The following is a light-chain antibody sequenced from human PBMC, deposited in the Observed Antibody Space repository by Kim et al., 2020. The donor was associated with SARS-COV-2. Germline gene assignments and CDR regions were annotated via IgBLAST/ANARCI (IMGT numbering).Light chain of an antibody. CDR2: EAS. J-gene: IGKJ4*02. CDR3: LQHHLYPLT. CDR1: EDIRKS. Sequence: QMTQSPSSLSASVGDGITITCRAGEDIRKSVAWYQYKPGKAPTRLVFEASTLEGGVPPRFSASGSGTQFALIINNLQPEDSATYFCLQHHLYPLTFGGGTKVDIK. V-gene: IGKV1-17*02.